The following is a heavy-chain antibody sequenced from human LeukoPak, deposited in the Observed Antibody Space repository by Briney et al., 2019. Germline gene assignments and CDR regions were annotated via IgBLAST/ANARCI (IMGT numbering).Heavy chain of an antibody. CDR2: ISSNGGST. CDR1: GFTFSSYA. CDR3: ARMTDSSGYYHFDY. D-gene: IGHD3-22*01. J-gene: IGHJ4*02. Sequence: SGGSLRLSCAASGFTFSSYAMHWVRQAPGKGLEYVSAISSNGGSTYYANSVKGRFTISRDNSKNTLYLQMGSLRAEDMAVYYCARMTDSSGYYHFDYWGQGTLVTVSS. V-gene: IGHV3-64*01.